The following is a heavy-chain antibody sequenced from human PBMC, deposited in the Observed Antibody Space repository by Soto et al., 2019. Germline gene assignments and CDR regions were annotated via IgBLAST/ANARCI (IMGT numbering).Heavy chain of an antibody. V-gene: IGHV1-69*05. CDR1: GGTFSNSA. Sequence: QVQLEQSGAEVKKPGSSVKVSCKASGGTFSNSAISWVRQAPGQGLEWMGGIMPIFRTPDYAQKFQGRVTXTXGXXTSTAYREVRGLRSDDTAVYYCASDKDRLQLGGNYYYILDVWGQGTTVTVSS. CDR2: IMPIFRTP. CDR3: ASDKDRLQLGGNYYYILDV. J-gene: IGHJ6*02. D-gene: IGHD5-12*01.